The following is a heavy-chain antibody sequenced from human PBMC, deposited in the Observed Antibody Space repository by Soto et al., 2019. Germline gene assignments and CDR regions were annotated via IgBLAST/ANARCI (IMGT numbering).Heavy chain of an antibody. CDR2: ISSSSSTI. V-gene: IGHV3-48*04. CDR3: ARDTSAYDSTSFDY. J-gene: IGHJ4*02. CDR1: GFTFSSYS. D-gene: IGHD3-22*01. Sequence: PGGSLRLSCAASGFTFSSYSMNWVRQAPGKGLEWVSYISSSSSTIYYADSVKGRFTISRDNAKNTLYLQMNSLRAEDTAVYYCARDTSAYDSTSFDYWGQGTLVTVSS.